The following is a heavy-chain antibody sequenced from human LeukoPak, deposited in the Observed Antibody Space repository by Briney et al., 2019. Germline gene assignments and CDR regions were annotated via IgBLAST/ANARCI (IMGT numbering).Heavy chain of an antibody. J-gene: IGHJ4*02. D-gene: IGHD5-18*01. Sequence: VASVKLSCKASGYTFTGYYMHWVRQAPGQGLEWMGRINPNSGGTNYAQKLQGRVTMIRDTSISTAYMELSRLRSDDTAVYYCAALYSYGYFDYWGQGTLVTVSS. CDR2: INPNSGGT. CDR3: AALYSYGYFDY. V-gene: IGHV1-2*06. CDR1: GYTFTGYY.